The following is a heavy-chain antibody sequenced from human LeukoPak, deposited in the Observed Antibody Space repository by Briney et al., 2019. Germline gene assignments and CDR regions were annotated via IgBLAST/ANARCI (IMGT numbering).Heavy chain of an antibody. D-gene: IGHD3-22*01. CDR2: ISGSGGST. V-gene: IGHV3-23*01. CDR3: AKVGYDSSGYYYPPGVY. Sequence: PGGSLRLSCAASGFTFSSYAMSWVRQAPGKGLEWVSAISGSGGSTYYADSVKGRFTISRDNSKNTLYLQMNSLRAEDTAVYYCAKVGYDSSGYYYPPGVYWGQGTLITVSS. CDR1: GFTFSSYA. J-gene: IGHJ4*02.